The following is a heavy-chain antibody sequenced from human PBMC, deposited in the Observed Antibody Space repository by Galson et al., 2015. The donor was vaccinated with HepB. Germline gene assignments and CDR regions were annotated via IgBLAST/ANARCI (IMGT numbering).Heavy chain of an antibody. CDR2: ISYDGSNK. CDR1: GFTFSSYG. J-gene: IGHJ3*02. V-gene: IGHV3-30*03. Sequence: SLRLSCAASGFTFSSYGMHWVRQAPGKGLEWVAVISYDGSNKYYADSVKGRFTISRDNSKNTLYLQMNSLRAEDTAVYYCAAGSAFDIWGQGTMVTVSS. CDR3: AAGSAFDI.